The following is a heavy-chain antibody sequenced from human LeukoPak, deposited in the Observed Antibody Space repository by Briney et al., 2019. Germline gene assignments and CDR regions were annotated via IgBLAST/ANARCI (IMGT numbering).Heavy chain of an antibody. CDR3: ARDHNDYGDYSFDY. CDR1: GFTFSSYA. V-gene: IGHV3-23*01. J-gene: IGHJ4*02. Sequence: GGPLRLSCAASGFTFSSYAMSWVRQAPGKGLEWVSAISGSGGSTYYADSVKGRFTISRDNSKNTLYLQMNSLRAEDTAVYYCARDHNDYGDYSFDYWGQGTLVTVSS. D-gene: IGHD4-17*01. CDR2: ISGSGGST.